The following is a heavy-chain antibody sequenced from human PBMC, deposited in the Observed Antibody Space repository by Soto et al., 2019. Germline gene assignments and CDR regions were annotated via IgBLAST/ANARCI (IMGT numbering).Heavy chain of an antibody. J-gene: IGHJ6*02. CDR3: ARERYYYYGMDV. CDR2: IWYDGSNK. Sequence: QVQLVESGGGVVQPGRSLRLSCAASGFTFSSYGMHWVRQAPGKGLEWVAVIWYDGSNKYYADSVKGRFTISRDNSKNTLYLQMNSLTAEDTAVHYCARERYYYYGMDVWGQGTTGTVSS. CDR1: GFTFSSYG. V-gene: IGHV3-33*01.